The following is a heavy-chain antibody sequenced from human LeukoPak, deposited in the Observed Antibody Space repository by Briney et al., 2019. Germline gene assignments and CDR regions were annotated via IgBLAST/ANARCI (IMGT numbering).Heavy chain of an antibody. Sequence: ASVKVSCKASGYTFTGHYMHWVRQAPGQGLEWMGWISPNSGGTSYAQKFQGRVTMTRDTSISTAYMELRRLRPDDTAVYYCARDRGYGDYALYYFDHWGQGTLVTVSS. J-gene: IGHJ4*02. CDR1: GYTFTGHY. V-gene: IGHV1-2*02. CDR3: ARDRGYGDYALYYFDH. CDR2: ISPNSGGT. D-gene: IGHD4-17*01.